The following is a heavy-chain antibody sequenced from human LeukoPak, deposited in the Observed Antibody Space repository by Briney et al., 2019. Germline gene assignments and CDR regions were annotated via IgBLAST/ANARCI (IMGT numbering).Heavy chain of an antibody. J-gene: IGHJ4*02. CDR1: GFTFSSYW. D-gene: IGHD6-13*01. V-gene: IGHV3-7*01. Sequence: GGSLRLSCAASGFTFSSYWMSWVRQAPGKGLEWVAKIKQDGSEKYYVDSVKGRFTISRDNAKNSLYLQMNSLRAEDTAVYYCASSHWEINNSWYGVYFDYWGQGTLVTVSS. CDR2: IKQDGSEK. CDR3: ASSHWEINNSWYGVYFDY.